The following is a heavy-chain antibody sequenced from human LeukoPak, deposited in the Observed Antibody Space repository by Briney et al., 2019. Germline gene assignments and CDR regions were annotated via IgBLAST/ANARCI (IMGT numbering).Heavy chain of an antibody. CDR3: TTVLGTAMGNYYYYYYMDV. V-gene: IGHV3-15*01. Sequence: GGSLRLSCAASGFTFSNAWMSWVRQAPGKGLEWVGRIKSKTDGGTTDYAAPVKGRFTISRDDSKNTLYLQMNSLKTEDTAVYYCTTVLGTAMGNYYYYYYMDVWGKGTTVTVSS. CDR1: GFTFSNAW. D-gene: IGHD5-18*01. CDR2: IKSKTDGGTT. J-gene: IGHJ6*03.